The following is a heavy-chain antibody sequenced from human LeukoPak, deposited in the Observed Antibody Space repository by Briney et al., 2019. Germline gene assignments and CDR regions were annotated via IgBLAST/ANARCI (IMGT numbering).Heavy chain of an antibody. D-gene: IGHD3-10*01. Sequence: SETLSLTCTVSGGSISSSNYYWGWIRQPPGKGLEWIGSIYYSGNTYYNASLKSRVSISVDTSKNQFSLRLTSVTAADTADYCARQTGSGLFILPGGQGKLVTVSS. CDR1: GGSISSSNYY. CDR2: IYYSGNT. V-gene: IGHV4-39*01. J-gene: IGHJ4*02. CDR3: ARQTGSGLFILP.